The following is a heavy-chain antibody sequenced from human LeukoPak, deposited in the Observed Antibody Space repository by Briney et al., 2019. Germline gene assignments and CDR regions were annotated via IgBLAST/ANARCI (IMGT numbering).Heavy chain of an antibody. CDR1: GFTFSSYS. CDR2: ISSSSSYI. D-gene: IGHD5-18*01. Sequence: NPGGSLRLSCAASGFTFSSYSMNWVRQAPGKGLEWVSSISSSSSYIYYADSVKGRFTISRDNAKNSLYLQMNSLRAEDTAVYYCARARGYSYGLYYFDYWGQGTLVTVSS. V-gene: IGHV3-21*04. CDR3: ARARGYSYGLYYFDY. J-gene: IGHJ4*02.